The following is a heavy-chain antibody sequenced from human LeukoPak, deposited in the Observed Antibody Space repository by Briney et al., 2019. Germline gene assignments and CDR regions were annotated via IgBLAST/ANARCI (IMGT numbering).Heavy chain of an antibody. V-gene: IGHV4-39*07. CDR3: ARDPSGSYWPNYYYYYMDV. CDR1: GGSISSSSYY. CDR2: IYYSGST. D-gene: IGHD1-26*01. Sequence: SETLSLTCTVSGGSISSSSYYWGWIRPPPGKGLVWIGSIYYSGSTYYNPSLKSRVTITVDTSKNQFSLKLSSVTAADTAVYYCARDPSGSYWPNYYYYYMDVWGKGTTVTVSS. J-gene: IGHJ6*03.